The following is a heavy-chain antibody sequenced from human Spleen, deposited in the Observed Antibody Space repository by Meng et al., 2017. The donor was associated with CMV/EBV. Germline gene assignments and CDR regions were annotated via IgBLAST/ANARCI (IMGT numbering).Heavy chain of an antibody. CDR3: ARFCRGGWRYWYFDL. Sequence: SETLSLTCAMYGGSFSGYYWSWIRQPPGKGLEWIGELNHSGSTNYNPSLKSRVTISVDTSKNQFSLKLSSVTAADTAVYYCARFCRGGWRYWYFDLWGRGTLVTVSS. CDR1: GGSFSGYY. J-gene: IGHJ2*01. V-gene: IGHV4-34*01. CDR2: LNHSGST. D-gene: IGHD6-19*01.